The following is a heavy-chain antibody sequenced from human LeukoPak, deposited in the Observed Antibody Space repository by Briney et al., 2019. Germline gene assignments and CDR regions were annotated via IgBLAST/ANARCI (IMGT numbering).Heavy chain of an antibody. D-gene: IGHD3-22*01. CDR3: AIYYYDSSGYPNWFDP. CDR2: IIPIFGTA. CDR1: GGTFSSYA. V-gene: IGHV1-69*05. Sequence: SVKVSYKASGGTFSSYAISWVRQAPGQGLEWMGGIIPIFGTANYAQKFQGRVTITTDESTSTAYMELSSLRSEDTAVYYCAIYYYDSSGYPNWFDPWGQGTLVTVSS. J-gene: IGHJ5*02.